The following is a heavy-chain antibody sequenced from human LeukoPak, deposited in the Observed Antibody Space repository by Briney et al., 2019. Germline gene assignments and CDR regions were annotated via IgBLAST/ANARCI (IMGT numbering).Heavy chain of an antibody. J-gene: IGHJ4*02. V-gene: IGHV4-39*01. CDR1: GGSISSSSYY. Sequence: PSETLSLTCTVSGGSISSSSYYWGWIRQPPGKGLEWIGSIYYSGSTYYNPSLKSRVTISVDTSKNQFSLKLSSVTAADTAVYYCARMVQYSSSWFEYWGQGTLVTVSS. CDR3: ARMVQYSSSWFEY. D-gene: IGHD6-13*01. CDR2: IYYSGST.